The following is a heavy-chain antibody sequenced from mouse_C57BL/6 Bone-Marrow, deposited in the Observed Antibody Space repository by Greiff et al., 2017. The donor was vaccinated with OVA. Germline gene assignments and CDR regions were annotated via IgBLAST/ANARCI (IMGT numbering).Heavy chain of an antibody. V-gene: IGHV1-64*01. J-gene: IGHJ3*01. CDR2: IHPNSGST. CDR1: GYTFTSYW. Sequence: QVQLQQPGAELVKPGASVKLSCKASGYTFTSYWMHWVKQRPGQGLEWIGMIHPNSGSTNYNEKFKSKATLTVDKSSITAYMQLSDLTSEDSSVYYGAQEGLCLGFAYWGQGTLVTVSA. CDR3: AQEGLCLGFAY. D-gene: IGHD3-3*01.